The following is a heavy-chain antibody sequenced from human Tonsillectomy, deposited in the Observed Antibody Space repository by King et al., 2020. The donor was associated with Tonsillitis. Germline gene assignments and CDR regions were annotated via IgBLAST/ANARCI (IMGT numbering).Heavy chain of an antibody. CDR1: GYTFTGYY. CDR3: ARDLLEAVAVYFFAS. D-gene: IGHD6-19*01. J-gene: IGHJ5*01. V-gene: IGHV1-2*02. Sequence: VQLVESGAEVKKPGASVKVSCKASGYTFTGYYIHWVRQAPGQGLEWMGWINPNSGGTNYAQNFQGRVTMTSDTSISTAYMEVVRLDSADTAVSYCARDLLEAVAVYFFASWGQGTLVTVSS. CDR2: INPNSGGT.